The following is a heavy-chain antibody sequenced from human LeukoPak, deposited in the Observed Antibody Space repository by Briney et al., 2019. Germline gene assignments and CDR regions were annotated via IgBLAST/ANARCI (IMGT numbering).Heavy chain of an antibody. Sequence: GGSLSLSCAVSGFTVTNYWMSWVRHVPGKGLECVASITEDGVEKYWVSSVRGRFTVSRDNADNSLYLQMNSLRAEDTAVYYCARIVGVWGTYRFDFWGQGTLVTVSS. CDR3: ARIVGVWGTYRFDF. CDR2: ITEDGVEK. CDR1: GFTVTNYW. V-gene: IGHV3-7*01. D-gene: IGHD3-16*02. J-gene: IGHJ4*02.